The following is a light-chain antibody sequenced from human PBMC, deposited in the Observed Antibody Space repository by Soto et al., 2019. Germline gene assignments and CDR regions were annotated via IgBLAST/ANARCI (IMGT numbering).Light chain of an antibody. CDR1: QSVSSN. Sequence: EIVMTQSPATLSVSPGERATLSCRASQSVSSNLAWYQQKPGQAPRLLIYGASTRATGIPARFSGSGSGTEFIPTISSLLSEDFAVYYCQQYNNWLITFGQGTRLEIK. CDR2: GAS. V-gene: IGKV3-15*01. J-gene: IGKJ5*01. CDR3: QQYNNWLIT.